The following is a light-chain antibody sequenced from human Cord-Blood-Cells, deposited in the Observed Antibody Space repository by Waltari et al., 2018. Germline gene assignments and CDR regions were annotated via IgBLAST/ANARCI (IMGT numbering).Light chain of an antibody. CDR2: DAT. CDR3: QQYNSYSWT. CDR1: QSISSW. J-gene: IGKJ1*01. V-gene: IGKV1-5*01. Sequence: DIQMTQSPSTLSASVGDSVTIPCRASQSISSWLAWYQQKPGKAPKLLIYDATSLESGVPSRFSGSGSGTEFTLTISSLQPDDCATYDCQQYNSYSWTFGQGTKVEIK.